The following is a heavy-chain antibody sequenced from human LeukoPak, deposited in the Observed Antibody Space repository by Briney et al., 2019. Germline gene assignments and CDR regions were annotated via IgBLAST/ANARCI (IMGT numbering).Heavy chain of an antibody. J-gene: IGHJ5*02. CDR2: ISSSSASI. D-gene: IGHD3-3*02. Sequence: GRSLRLSCAASGFTFDDYAMHWVRQAPGKGLEWVSVISSSSASIYYADSVKGRFTISRDNAKNSLYLQMSSLRAEDTAVYYCARDGPLVPTIYGTFDRWGQGTLVIVSS. CDR3: ARDGPLVPTIYGTFDR. V-gene: IGHV3-21*06. CDR1: GFTFDDYA.